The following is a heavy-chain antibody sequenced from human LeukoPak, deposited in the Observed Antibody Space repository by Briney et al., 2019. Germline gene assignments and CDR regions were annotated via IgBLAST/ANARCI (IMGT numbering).Heavy chain of an antibody. J-gene: IGHJ3*02. V-gene: IGHV3-33*01. CDR2: IWYDGSNK. CDR3: ARDSASAAFDI. CDR1: GFTFSSYG. D-gene: IGHD6-19*01. Sequence: PGGSLRLSCAASGFTFSSYGMHWVRQAPGKGLERVAVIWYDGSNKYYADSVKGRFTISRDNSKNTLYLQMNSLRAEDTAVYYCARDSASAAFDIWGQGTMVTVSS.